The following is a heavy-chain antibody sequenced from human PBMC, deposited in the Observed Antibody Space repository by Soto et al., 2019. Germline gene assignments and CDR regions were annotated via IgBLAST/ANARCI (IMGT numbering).Heavy chain of an antibody. Sequence: EVQLVESGGGLVQPGGSLRLSCAASGFTFSSYWMSWVRQAXGXGXEXXANIKQDGSEKYYVDSVKGRFTISRDNAKNSLYLQMNGLRAEDTAVYYCARISTGXSSSWXXXXYYGMDVWGQGTTVTVSS. CDR2: IKQDGSEK. CDR1: GFTFSSYW. J-gene: IGHJ6*02. D-gene: IGHD6-13*01. CDR3: ARISTGXSSSWXXXXYYGMDV. V-gene: IGHV3-7*03.